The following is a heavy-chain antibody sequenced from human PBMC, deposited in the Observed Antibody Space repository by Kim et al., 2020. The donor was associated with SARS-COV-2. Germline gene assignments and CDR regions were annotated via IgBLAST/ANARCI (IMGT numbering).Heavy chain of an antibody. CDR2: IYYSGST. CDR1: GGSISSSSYY. V-gene: IGHV4-39*07. D-gene: IGHD6-13*01. CDR3: ARVPLKQQLLYWFDP. J-gene: IGHJ5*02. Sequence: SETLSLTCTVSGGSISSSSYYWGWIRQPPGKGLEWIGSIYYSGSTYYNPSLKSRVTISVDTSKNQFSLKLSSVTAADTAVYYCARVPLKQQLLYWFDPWGQGTLVTVSS.